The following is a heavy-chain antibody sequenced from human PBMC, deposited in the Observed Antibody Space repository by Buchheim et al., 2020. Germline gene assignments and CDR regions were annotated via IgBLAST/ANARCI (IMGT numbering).Heavy chain of an antibody. CDR1: GGSISSYY. CDR3: AGGDTYYDFWSGAPYYYGMDV. CDR2: IYYSGST. D-gene: IGHD3-3*01. V-gene: IGHV4-59*01. J-gene: IGHJ6*02. Sequence: QVQLQESGPGLVKPSETLSLTCTVSGGSISSYYWSWIRQPPGKGLEWIGYIYYSGSTNYNPSLKSRVTISVDTSKNQFSLKLSSVTAADTAVYYCAGGDTYYDFWSGAPYYYGMDVWGQGTT.